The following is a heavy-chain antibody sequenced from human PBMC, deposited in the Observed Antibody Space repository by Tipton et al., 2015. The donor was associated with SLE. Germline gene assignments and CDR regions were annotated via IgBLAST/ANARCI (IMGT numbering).Heavy chain of an antibody. D-gene: IGHD3-10*01. Sequence: TLSLTCTVSGGSISSYYWSWIRQPPGKGLEWIGSIYHSGSTYYNPSLKSRVTISVDTSKNQFSLKLSSVTAADTAVYYCARDGMVRGVINYWGQGTLVTVSS. V-gene: IGHV4-38-2*02. J-gene: IGHJ4*02. CDR1: GGSISSYY. CDR3: ARDGMVRGVINY. CDR2: IYHSGST.